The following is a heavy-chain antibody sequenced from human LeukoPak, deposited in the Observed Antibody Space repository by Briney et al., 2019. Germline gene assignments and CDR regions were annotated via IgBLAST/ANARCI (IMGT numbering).Heavy chain of an antibody. Sequence: ASVKVSCKASGYTFTGYYMHWVRQAPGQGLEWMGWINPNSGGTNYAQKFQGRVTMTRDTSINTAYMELSRLRSDDTAVYYCASDIVGAASFDYWGQGTLVTVSS. V-gene: IGHV1-2*02. CDR2: INPNSGGT. D-gene: IGHD1-26*01. CDR1: GYTFTGYY. CDR3: ASDIVGAASFDY. J-gene: IGHJ4*02.